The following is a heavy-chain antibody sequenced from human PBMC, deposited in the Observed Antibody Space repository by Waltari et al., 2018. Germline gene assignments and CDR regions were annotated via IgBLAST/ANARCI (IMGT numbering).Heavy chain of an antibody. Sequence: QVQLQQWGAGLLQPSETLSLTCGVYGGSFSGYYWGWIRQPPGQGLEWIGESNHAGNRKYDPALRSGVTMVVDTARSQFSLKLSAMTAADTAVYYCVRLEDCSGPGGNCYSGDSFALDVWGQGTTVTVSS. CDR1: GGSFSGYY. J-gene: IGHJ6*02. CDR3: VRLEDCSGPGGNCYSGDSFALDV. V-gene: IGHV4-34*02. D-gene: IGHD2-21*02. CDR2: SNHAGNR.